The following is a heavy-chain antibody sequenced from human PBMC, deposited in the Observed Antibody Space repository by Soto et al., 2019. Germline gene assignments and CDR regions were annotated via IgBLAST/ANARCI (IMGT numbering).Heavy chain of an antibody. J-gene: IGHJ3*02. V-gene: IGHV3-11*06. CDR3: ARKMYGLDAFDI. D-gene: IGHD2-8*01. CDR2: ISSSNTYT. CDR1: GFAFSDYY. Sequence: PGGSLRLSCAASGFAFSDYYMSWFRQAPGKGLECISYISSSNTYTNYADSVKGRFTISRDNTKNSLSLQMNTLRVEDTAVYYCARKMYGLDAFDIWGQGTMVTVSS.